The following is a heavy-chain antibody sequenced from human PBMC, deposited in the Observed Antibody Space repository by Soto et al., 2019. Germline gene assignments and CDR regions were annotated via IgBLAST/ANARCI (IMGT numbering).Heavy chain of an antibody. Sequence: PGGSLRLSCAASGFTFDDYTMHWVRQAPGKGLEWVSRISSDGSSTNYADSVKGRFTISRDNAKNTLQLQMNSLRAEDTAVYYWARVPYCSSSSCYIYFDSGGQGTLATVS. CDR1: GFTFDDYT. D-gene: IGHD2-2*01. CDR2: ISSDGSST. V-gene: IGHV3-74*01. J-gene: IGHJ4*02. CDR3: ARVPYCSSSSCYIYFDS.